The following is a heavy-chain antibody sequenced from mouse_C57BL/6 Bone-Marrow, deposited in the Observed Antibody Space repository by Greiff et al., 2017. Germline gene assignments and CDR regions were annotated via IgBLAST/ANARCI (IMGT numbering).Heavy chain of an antibody. CDR2: IYPGTGST. D-gene: IGHD2-3*01. CDR3: ARASYDGYSLDY. Sequence: QVQLKESGAELVRPGASVKLSCKTSGSIFTSYWIHWVKQRSGQGLEWIAWIYPGTGSTYYNETFKGKATLTADKSSSTAYMQFSSLKSEDSAVYVCARASYDGYSLDYWGQGTTLTVTS. V-gene: IGHV1S132*01. CDR1: GSIFTSYW. J-gene: IGHJ2*01.